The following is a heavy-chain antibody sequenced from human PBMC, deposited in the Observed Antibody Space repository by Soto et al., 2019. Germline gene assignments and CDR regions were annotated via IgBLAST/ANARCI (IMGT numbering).Heavy chain of an antibody. CDR2: IYYSGST. CDR3: ARLGCSGGSCARARWFDP. CDR1: GGSFSGYY. D-gene: IGHD2-15*01. Sequence: SETLALTCAVYGGSFSGYYWSWIRQPPGKGLEWIGDIYYSGSTNYNPSLKSRVTISVDTSKNQFSLKLSSVTAADTAVYYCARLGCSGGSCARARWFDPWGQGTLVTVSS. V-gene: IGHV4-59*08. J-gene: IGHJ5*02.